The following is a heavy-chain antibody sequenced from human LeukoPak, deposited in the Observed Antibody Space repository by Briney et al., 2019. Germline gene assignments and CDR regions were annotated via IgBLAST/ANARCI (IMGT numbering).Heavy chain of an antibody. J-gene: IGHJ5*02. Sequence: PGGSLRLSCAASGFTLSSYWMTWVRQAPGKGLEWVAHIKQDGSEKYYVDSVKGRFTISRDNAKNSLYLQMNSLRAEDTAVYYCARASLRGGRDPWGQGTLVTVSS. V-gene: IGHV3-7*03. D-gene: IGHD3-16*01. CDR3: ARASLRGGRDP. CDR1: GFTLSSYW. CDR2: IKQDGSEK.